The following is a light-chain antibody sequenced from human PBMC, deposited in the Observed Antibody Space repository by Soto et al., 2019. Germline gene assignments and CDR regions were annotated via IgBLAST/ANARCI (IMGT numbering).Light chain of an antibody. Sequence: QSVLTQPASVSGSPGQSITISCTGSSSDIGGYNYVSWYQQHPGKAPQLMIYDVRYRPSGISDRFSGSKSGNTASLTISGIQPKDEADYYGRSYGASSTLFGGGTKLTVL. V-gene: IGLV2-14*03. J-gene: IGLJ3*02. CDR3: RSYGASSTL. CDR1: SSDIGGYNY. CDR2: DVR.